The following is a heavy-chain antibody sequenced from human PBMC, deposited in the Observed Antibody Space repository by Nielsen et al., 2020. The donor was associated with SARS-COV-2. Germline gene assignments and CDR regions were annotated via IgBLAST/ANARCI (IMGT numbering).Heavy chain of an antibody. D-gene: IGHD6-19*01. CDR3: AIAVAGPWDYYYYGMDV. CDR2: IYYSGST. CDR1: GGSISSYY. J-gene: IGHJ6*02. V-gene: IGHV4-59*01. Sequence: SETLSLTCTVSGGSISSYYWSWIRQPPGKGLEWIGYIYYSGSTNYNPSLKSRVTISVDTSKNQFSLKLSSVTAADTAVYYCAIAVAGPWDYYYYGMDVWGQGTTVTVSS.